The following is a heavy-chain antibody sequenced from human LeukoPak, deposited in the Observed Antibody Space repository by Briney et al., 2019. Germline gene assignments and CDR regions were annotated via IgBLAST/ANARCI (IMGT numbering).Heavy chain of an antibody. V-gene: IGHV3-9*01. CDR2: ISWNSGSI. J-gene: IGHJ4*02. CDR3: AKDKGSGAISFDY. Sequence: GGSLRLSCAASGFTFDDFAMHWVRQAPGKGLEWVSGISWNSGSIGYADSVKGRFTISRDNAKNSLYLQMNSLRAEDTALYYCAKDKGSGAISFDYWAQGSLVTVYS. CDR1: GFTFDDFA. D-gene: IGHD6-19*01.